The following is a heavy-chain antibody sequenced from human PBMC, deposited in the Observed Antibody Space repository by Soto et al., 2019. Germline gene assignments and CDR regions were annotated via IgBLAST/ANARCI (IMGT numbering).Heavy chain of an antibody. V-gene: IGHV1-46*01. J-gene: IGHJ3*02. CDR2: INPSGGST. CDR3: ARDRIGYYDSSGYPDDAFDI. D-gene: IGHD3-22*01. CDR1: GYTFTSYY. Sequence: QVQLVQSGAEVKKPGASVKVSCKASGYTFTSYYMHWVRQAPGQGLELMGIINPSGGSTSYAQKIQGRVTMTRDTSTSTVYMELSSLRTEDTAVYYCARDRIGYYDSSGYPDDAFDIWGQGTMVTVSS.